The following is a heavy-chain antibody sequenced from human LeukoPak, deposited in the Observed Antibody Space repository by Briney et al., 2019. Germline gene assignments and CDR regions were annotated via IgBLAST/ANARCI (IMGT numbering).Heavy chain of an antibody. D-gene: IGHD2-15*01. V-gene: IGHV1-2*02. CDR3: ALMQDIVVVVAATYLDY. J-gene: IGHJ4*02. Sequence: GASVKVSCRASGYTFTGYYMHWVRQAPGQGLEWMGWINPNSGGTNYAQKFQGRVTMTRDTSISTAYMELSRLRSDDTAVYYCALMQDIVVVVAATYLDYWSQGTLVTVSS. CDR1: GYTFTGYY. CDR2: INPNSGGT.